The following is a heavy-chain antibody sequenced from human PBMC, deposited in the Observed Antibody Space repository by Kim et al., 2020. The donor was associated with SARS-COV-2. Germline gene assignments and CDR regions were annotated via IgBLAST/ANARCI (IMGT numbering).Heavy chain of an antibody. CDR2: IWYDGSNK. J-gene: IGHJ5*02. D-gene: IGHD6-13*01. CDR1: GFTFSSYG. V-gene: IGHV3-33*01. Sequence: GGSLRLSCAASGFTFSSYGMHWVRQAPGKGLEWVAAIWYDGSNKYYADSVKGRFTISRDNSKNTLYLQMHSLRAEVTAVYYCARDLCSSWLENWFDPWGQGTRVTAPS. CDR3: ARDLCSSWLENWFDP.